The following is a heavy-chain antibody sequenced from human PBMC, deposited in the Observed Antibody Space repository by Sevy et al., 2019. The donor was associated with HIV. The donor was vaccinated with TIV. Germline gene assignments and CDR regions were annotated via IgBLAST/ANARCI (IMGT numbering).Heavy chain of an antibody. CDR3: ARGISENRNYFDY. CDR2: DGSSK. CDR1: GFTFSIYA. J-gene: IGHJ4*02. Sequence: GGSLRLSCAASGFTFSIYAMHWVRQAPGKGLEWVVLDGSSKYHADSVKGRFTISRDNSKNTLYLQMNSLRPEDTAVYYCARGISENRNYFDYWGQGTLVTVSS. V-gene: IGHV3-30-3*01.